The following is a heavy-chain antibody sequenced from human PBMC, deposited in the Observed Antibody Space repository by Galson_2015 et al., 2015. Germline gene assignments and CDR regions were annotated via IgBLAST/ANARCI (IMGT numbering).Heavy chain of an antibody. Sequence: SLRLSCAASGVTFSDYAMTWVRQAPGKGLEWVSTISGSGAITGAGTDYADSVKGRFTISRDNSKNTLYLQMNRLRAEDTAVYYCAKEGCTGINCYCNCWGQGTLVTVSS. D-gene: IGHD2-2*01. CDR3: AKEGCTGINCYCNC. J-gene: IGHJ4*02. V-gene: IGHV3-23*01. CDR2: ISGSGAITGAGT. CDR1: GVTFSDYA.